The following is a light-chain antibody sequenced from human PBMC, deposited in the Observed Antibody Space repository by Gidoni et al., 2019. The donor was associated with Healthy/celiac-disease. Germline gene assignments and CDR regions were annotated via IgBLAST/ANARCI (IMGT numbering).Light chain of an antibody. CDR2: QDS. Sequence: SYELTQPPSVSVSPGQTASITCAGAKLGDKYACWYQQTPGQSPVLVIYQDSKRPSGIPARFSGSNSGNTATLTISGTQAMDEADYYCQAWDSSAGVFGTGTKVTVL. CDR1: KLGDKY. V-gene: IGLV3-1*01. CDR3: QAWDSSAGV. J-gene: IGLJ1*01.